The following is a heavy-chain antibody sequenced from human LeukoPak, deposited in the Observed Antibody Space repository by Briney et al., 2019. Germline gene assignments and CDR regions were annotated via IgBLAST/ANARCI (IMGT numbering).Heavy chain of an antibody. CDR1: GGSLSSYY. CDR2: IYYSGST. V-gene: IGHV4-59*01. Sequence: SETLSLTCTVSGGSLSSYYWSWIRQPPGKGLEWIGYIYYSGSTNYNPSLKSRVTISVDTSKNQFSLKLSSVTAADTAVYYCARAGGIVGALGWGQGTLVTVSS. J-gene: IGHJ4*02. D-gene: IGHD1-26*01. CDR3: ARAGGIVGALG.